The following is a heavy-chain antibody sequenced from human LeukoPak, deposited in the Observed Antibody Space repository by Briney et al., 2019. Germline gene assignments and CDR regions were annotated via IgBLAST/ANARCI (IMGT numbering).Heavy chain of an antibody. CDR1: GFTFSSYS. J-gene: IGHJ1*01. V-gene: IGHV3-21*01. Sequence: PGGSLRLSCAASGFTFSSYSMNWVRQAPGKGLEWVSSISSSSSYIYYADSVKGRFTISRDNAKNSLYLQMNSLRAEDTAVYYCARDTPPSGWKGSEYFQHWGQGTLVTVSS. CDR3: ARDTPPSGWKGSEYFQH. CDR2: ISSSSSYI. D-gene: IGHD6-19*01.